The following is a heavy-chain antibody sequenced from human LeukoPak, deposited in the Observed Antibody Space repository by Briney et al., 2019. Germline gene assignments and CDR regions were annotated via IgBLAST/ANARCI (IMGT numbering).Heavy chain of an antibody. CDR2: IRYDGSNK. D-gene: IGHD1-7*01. CDR3: AKDLSWNCDY. CDR1: GFTFSSYG. V-gene: IGHV3-30*02. J-gene: IGHJ4*02. Sequence: GRSLRLSCAASGFTFSSYGMHWVRQAPGKGLEWVAFIRYDGSNKYYADSVKGRFTISRDNSKNTLYLQMNSLRAEDTAVYYCAKDLSWNCDYWGQGTLVTVSS.